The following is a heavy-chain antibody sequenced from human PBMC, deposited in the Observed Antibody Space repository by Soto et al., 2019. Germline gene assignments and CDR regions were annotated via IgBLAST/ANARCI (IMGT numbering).Heavy chain of an antibody. D-gene: IGHD2-15*01. CDR2: INHSGST. Sequence: SETLSLTCAVYGGSFSGYYWSWIRQPPGKGLEWIGEINHSGSTNYNPSLKSRVTISVDTSKNQFSLKLSSVTAADTAVYYCARKRYCSGGSCYSVFFDYWGQGTLVTVSS. CDR3: ARKRYCSGGSCYSVFFDY. V-gene: IGHV4-34*01. CDR1: GGSFSGYY. J-gene: IGHJ4*02.